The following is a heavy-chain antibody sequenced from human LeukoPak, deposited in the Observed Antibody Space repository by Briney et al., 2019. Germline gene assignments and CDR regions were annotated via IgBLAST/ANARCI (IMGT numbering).Heavy chain of an antibody. J-gene: IGHJ4*02. CDR2: MYLSGTT. Sequence: SETLSLTCTVSGDSINSLDLWSWVRQPPGKGLEWIGEMYLSGTTHSNPSVKSRVTISIDKSKNQFFLNLSSVTAADTAVYYCAGLVGRYSSGLYYYYFDYWGQGTLVTVS. D-gene: IGHD3-22*01. CDR3: AGLVGRYSSGLYYYYFDY. V-gene: IGHV4-4*02. CDR1: GDSINSLDL.